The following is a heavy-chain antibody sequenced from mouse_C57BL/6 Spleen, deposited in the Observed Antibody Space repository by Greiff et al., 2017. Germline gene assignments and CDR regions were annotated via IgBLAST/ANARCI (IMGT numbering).Heavy chain of an antibody. CDR2: IHPNSGST. CDR3: ARGITKVVAPFGD. J-gene: IGHJ2*01. V-gene: IGHV1-64*01. Sequence: QVQLKQPGAELVKPGASVKLSCKASGYTFTSYWMHWVKQRPGQGLEWIGMIHPNSGSTNYNEKFKSKATLTVDKSSSTAYMQLSSLTSEDSAVYYCARGITKVVAPFGDWGQGATLTVSS. D-gene: IGHD1-1*01. CDR1: GYTFTSYW.